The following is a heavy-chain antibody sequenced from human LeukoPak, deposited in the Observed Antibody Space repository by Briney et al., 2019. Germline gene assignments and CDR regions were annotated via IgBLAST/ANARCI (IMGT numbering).Heavy chain of an antibody. D-gene: IGHD6-13*01. CDR2: IKPDGTTK. CDR3: ARSIPYGTTWYGRSDY. J-gene: IGHJ4*02. Sequence: GGSLRLSCAASGFPFSSYSMTWVRQAPGKGLEWVANIKPDGTTKFYVDSVKGRFTISRDNALNSLYLQMNSLRAEDTAIYYCARSIPYGTTWYGRSDYWGRGTLVTVSS. CDR1: GFPFSSYS. V-gene: IGHV3-7*03.